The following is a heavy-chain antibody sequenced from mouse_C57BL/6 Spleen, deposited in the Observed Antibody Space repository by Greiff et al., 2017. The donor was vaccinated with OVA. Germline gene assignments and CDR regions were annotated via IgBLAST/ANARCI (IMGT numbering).Heavy chain of an antibody. CDR2: IYPGDGDT. J-gene: IGHJ2*01. CDR1: GYAFSSSW. V-gene: IGHV1-82*01. Sequence: VNVVESGPELVKPGASVKISCKASGYAFSSSWMNWVKQRPGKGLEWIGRIYPGDGDTNYNGKFKGKATLTADKSSSTAYMQLSSLTSEDSAVYFCALDFDYWGQGTTLTVSS. CDR3: ALDFDY.